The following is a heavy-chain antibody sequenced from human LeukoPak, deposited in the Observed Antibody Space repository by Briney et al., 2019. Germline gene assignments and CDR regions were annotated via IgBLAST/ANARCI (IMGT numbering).Heavy chain of an antibody. CDR3: ARKKHYYYDSSGDFDY. J-gene: IGHJ4*02. CDR2: IYHSGST. D-gene: IGHD3-22*01. CDR1: GGSISSSSYY. V-gene: IGHV4-39*07. Sequence: SETLSLTCTVSGGSISSSSYYWGWIRQPPGKGLEWIGSIYHSGSTYYNPSLKSRVTISVDTSKNQYSLKLSSVTAADTAVYYCARKKHYYYDSSGDFDYWGQGTLVTVSS.